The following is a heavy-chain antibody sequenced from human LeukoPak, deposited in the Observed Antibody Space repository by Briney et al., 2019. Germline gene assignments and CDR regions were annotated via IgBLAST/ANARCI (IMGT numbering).Heavy chain of an antibody. V-gene: IGHV4-34*01. CDR3: ARPRTVVGLGWFDP. CDR2: INHSGST. D-gene: IGHD4-23*01. Sequence: SETLSLTCAVYGGSFSGYYWSWIRQPPGKGLEWIGEINHSGSTNYNPSLKSRVTISVDTSKNQFSLKLSSVTAADTAVYYCARPRTVVGLGWFDPWGQGTLVTVSS. CDR1: GGSFSGYY. J-gene: IGHJ5*02.